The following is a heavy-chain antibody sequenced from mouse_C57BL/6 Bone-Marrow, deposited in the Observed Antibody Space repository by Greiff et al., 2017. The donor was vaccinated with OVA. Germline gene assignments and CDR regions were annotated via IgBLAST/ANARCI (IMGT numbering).Heavy chain of an antibody. V-gene: IGHV1-55*01. J-gene: IGHJ3*01. Sequence: QVQLQQPGAELVKPGASVKLSCKASGYTFTSYWITWVQQRPGKGLEWIGDIYPGSGSTNYNEKFKSKDTLTVDTSSSTAYMQLSSLTSEDSAVYYCARRPPMIPRRRRFAYWGQGTLVTVSA. D-gene: IGHD2-4*01. CDR2: IYPGSGST. CDR1: GYTFTSYW. CDR3: ARRPPMIPRRRRFAY.